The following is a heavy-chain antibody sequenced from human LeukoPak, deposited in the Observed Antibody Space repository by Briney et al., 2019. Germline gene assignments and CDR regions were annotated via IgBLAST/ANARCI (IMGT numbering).Heavy chain of an antibody. Sequence: PTGGSLRLSCAASGFTFDNYAMHWVRQAPGKGLEWLSIISWNSGYIGYADSVKGRFTISRDNAKKSLDLQMNSLRAEDTAFSYCAKVRGTYSSGYIFDYWGQGTLVTVSS. J-gene: IGHJ4*02. D-gene: IGHD6-19*01. CDR1: GFTFDNYA. V-gene: IGHV3-9*01. CDR2: ISWNSGYI. CDR3: AKVRGTYSSGYIFDY.